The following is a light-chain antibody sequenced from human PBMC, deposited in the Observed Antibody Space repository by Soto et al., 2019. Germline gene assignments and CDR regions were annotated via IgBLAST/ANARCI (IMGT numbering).Light chain of an antibody. CDR1: QDIRND. CDR3: QKYKFVPWT. Sequence: DIQMTQSPSSLTAAVGDRVTITCRASQDIRNDLAWYQQKTGKVPKLLIYAADTLESGVPSRFTGGGYGTEFTLTISSLQPEDVATYYCQKYKFVPWTFGQGTKVDIK. V-gene: IGKV1-27*01. J-gene: IGKJ1*01. CDR2: AAD.